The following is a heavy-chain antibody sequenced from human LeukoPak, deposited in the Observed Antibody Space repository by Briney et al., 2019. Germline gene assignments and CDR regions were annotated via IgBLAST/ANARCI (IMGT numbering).Heavy chain of an antibody. CDR3: ARLGGGYNWFDP. J-gene: IGHJ5*02. D-gene: IGHD3-16*01. Sequence: SETLSLTCTVSGGSISSSSYYWAWIRQPPGKGLEWIGSIYYSGSTYYNPSLKSRVTISVDTSKNLFSLKLSSVTAADTAVYYCARLGGGYNWFDPWGQGTLVTVSS. V-gene: IGHV4-39*01. CDR2: IYYSGST. CDR1: GGSISSSSYY.